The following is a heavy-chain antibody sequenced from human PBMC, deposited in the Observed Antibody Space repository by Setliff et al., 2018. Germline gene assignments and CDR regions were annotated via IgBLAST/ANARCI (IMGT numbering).Heavy chain of an antibody. J-gene: IGHJ4*02. Sequence: PGESLKISCQGSGYDFSMYWIGWVRQTPGRGLEWMGIISPEDSDVRYSPSFQGHVAISADKSVNMVYLQWSSLKASDTGTYYCARSRRDGYDSRGHYYGGPLYFDYWGQETLVTVSS. CDR2: ISPEDSDV. CDR3: ARSRRDGYDSRGHYYGGPLYFDY. V-gene: IGHV5-51*01. CDR1: GYDFSMYW. D-gene: IGHD3-22*01.